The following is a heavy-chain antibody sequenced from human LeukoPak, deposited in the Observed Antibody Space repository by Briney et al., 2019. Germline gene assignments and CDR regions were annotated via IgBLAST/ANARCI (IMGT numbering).Heavy chain of an antibody. CDR3: ARGITMVRGVDNWFDP. CDR1: GYSFTSYW. Sequence: GGSLRISCKGSGYSFTSYWISWGRQMPGKGLEWMGRIDPSDSYTNYSPSFQGHVTISADKSISTAYLQWSSLKASDTAMYYCARGITMVRGVDNWFDPWGQGTLVTVSS. V-gene: IGHV5-10-1*01. CDR2: IDPSDSYT. D-gene: IGHD3-10*01. J-gene: IGHJ5*02.